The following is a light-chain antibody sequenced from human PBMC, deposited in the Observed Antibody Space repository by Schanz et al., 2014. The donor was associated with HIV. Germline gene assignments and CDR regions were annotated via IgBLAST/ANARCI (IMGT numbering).Light chain of an antibody. CDR2: GAS. CDR1: QSINNN. Sequence: EIVLTQSPATLSVSPGERATLSCRASQSINNNLAWYQHKPGQAPRLLIYGASTRATGIPARFSGSGSGTEFTLTISSLQSEDFAVYYCQQLGTFGGGTKVDIK. V-gene: IGKV3-15*01. J-gene: IGKJ4*01. CDR3: QQLGT.